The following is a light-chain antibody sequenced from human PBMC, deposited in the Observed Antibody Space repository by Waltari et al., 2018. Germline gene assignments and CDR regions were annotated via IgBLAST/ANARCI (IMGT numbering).Light chain of an antibody. Sequence: EIVLTQSPVPLSLSPGERATLSCRASQSVRSDFLAWYQQKPGQAPRLLIYGVSTRATGVPARFSGSGSGTEFTLIISSLQSEDFAVYFCQQYSNWPLTFGGGTKVQIK. V-gene: IGKV3-15*01. CDR1: QSVRSD. J-gene: IGKJ4*01. CDR2: GVS. CDR3: QQYSNWPLT.